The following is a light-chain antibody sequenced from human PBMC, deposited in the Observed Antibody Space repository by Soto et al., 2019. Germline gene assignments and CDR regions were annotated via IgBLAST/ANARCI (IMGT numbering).Light chain of an antibody. J-gene: IGLJ3*02. CDR3: SSYAGSYTLV. CDR1: SSDVGGYNY. CDR2: DVS. Sequence: QSVLTQPRSVSGSPGQSVTISCTGTSSDVGGYNYVSWYQQHPGKAPKLMIYDVSKRPSGVPDRFSGSKSDNTASLTISGLQAEDEADYSCSSYAGSYTLVFGGGTKLTVL. V-gene: IGLV2-11*01.